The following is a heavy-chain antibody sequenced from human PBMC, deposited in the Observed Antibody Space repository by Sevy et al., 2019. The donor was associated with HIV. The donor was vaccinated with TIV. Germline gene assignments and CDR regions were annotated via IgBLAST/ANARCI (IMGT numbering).Heavy chain of an antibody. D-gene: IGHD4-17*01. Sequence: GGSLRLSCAASGFAFSSYAMNWVRQTPGQGLEWVSGISDSGDSTYIADSVKGRFTISRDNSKSTLYLQMNSLRAEDTAVYYCAKPMTTVRTGGMDVWGQGTTVTVSS. CDR1: GFAFSSYA. V-gene: IGHV3-23*01. J-gene: IGHJ6*02. CDR2: ISDSGDST. CDR3: AKPMTTVRTGGMDV.